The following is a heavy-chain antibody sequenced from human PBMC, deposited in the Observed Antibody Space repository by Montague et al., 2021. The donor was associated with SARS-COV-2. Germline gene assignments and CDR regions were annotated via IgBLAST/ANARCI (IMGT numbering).Heavy chain of an antibody. CDR2: INHSGST. Sequence: SETLSLTCAVYGGSFSGYYWSWIRQPPGKGLEWIGEINHSGSTNYNPSLKSRVTISVDTSKNQFSLKLSSVTAADTAVYYCARGRRILLWFGELLSGGDYYGMDGWGQGPTVTV. J-gene: IGHJ6*02. CDR1: GGSFSGYY. CDR3: ARGRRILLWFGELLSGGDYYGMDG. D-gene: IGHD3-10*01. V-gene: IGHV4-34*01.